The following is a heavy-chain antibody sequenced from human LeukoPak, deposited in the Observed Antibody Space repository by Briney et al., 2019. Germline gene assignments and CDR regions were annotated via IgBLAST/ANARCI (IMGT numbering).Heavy chain of an antibody. V-gene: IGHV1-46*01. D-gene: IGHD3-16*01. CDR3: ARDFQGGDSSYMDV. J-gene: IGHJ6*03. Sequence: ASVKVSCKASGYTFTSYYMHWLRQAPGQGLQWMGITNPSGGSTRYAQKFQSRVTMTRDMPTSTVYMELSSLRSEDTAVYYCARDFQGGDSSYMDVWGKGTTVTVSS. CDR1: GYTFTSYY. CDR2: TNPSGGST.